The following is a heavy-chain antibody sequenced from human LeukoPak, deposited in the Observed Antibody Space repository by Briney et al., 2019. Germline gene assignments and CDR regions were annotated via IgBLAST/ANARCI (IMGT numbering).Heavy chain of an antibody. J-gene: IGHJ6*02. CDR2: IYSGGST. V-gene: IGHV3-66*02. CDR3: ARDAPSQYYYYGMDV. CDR1: GFTVSSNY. Sequence: GGSLSLSCAASGFTVSSNYMSWVRQAPGKGLEWVSVIYSGGSTYYADSVKGRFTISRDNSKNTLYLQMNSLRAEDTAVYYCARDAPSQYYYYGMDVWGQGTTVTVSS.